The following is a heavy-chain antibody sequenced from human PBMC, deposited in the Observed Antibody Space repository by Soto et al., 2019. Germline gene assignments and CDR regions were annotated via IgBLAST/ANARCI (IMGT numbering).Heavy chain of an antibody. V-gene: IGHV1-24*01. CDR2: FDPEDGET. CDR3: ETFLTGTTRYYYMDV. J-gene: IGHJ6*03. CDR1: GYTLTELS. Sequence: ASVKVSCKGSGYTLTELSMHWVRQAPGKGLEWMGGFDPEDGETIYAQKFQGRVTMTEDTSTDTAYMELSSLRSEDTAVYYCETFLTGTTRYYYMDVWGKGTTVTVSS. D-gene: IGHD1-7*01.